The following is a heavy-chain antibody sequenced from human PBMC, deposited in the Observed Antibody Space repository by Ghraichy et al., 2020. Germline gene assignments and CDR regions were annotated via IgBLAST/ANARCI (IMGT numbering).Heavy chain of an antibody. J-gene: IGHJ4*02. Sequence: GESLNISCAASGFTFSSYAMSWVRQAPGKGLEWVSAISGSGGSTYYADSVKGRFTISRDNSKNTLYLQMNSLRAEDTAVYYCAKGRGSGYYSFDYWGQGTLVTVSS. CDR1: GFTFSSYA. CDR2: ISGSGGST. CDR3: AKGRGSGYYSFDY. V-gene: IGHV3-23*01. D-gene: IGHD3-3*01.